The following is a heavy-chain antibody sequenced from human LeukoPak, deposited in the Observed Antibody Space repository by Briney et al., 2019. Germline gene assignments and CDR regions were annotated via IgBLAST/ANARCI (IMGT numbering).Heavy chain of an antibody. CDR2: INAGNGNT. CDR1: GYTFTSYA. CDR3: ARVVRSRPFYDY. Sequence: ASVTVSCKASGYTFTSYAMHWVRQAPGQRLEWMGWINAGNGNTKYSQKFQGRVTITRDTSASTAYMELSSLRSEDTAVYYCARVVRSRPFYDYWGQGTLVTVSS. D-gene: IGHD2-21*01. V-gene: IGHV1-3*01. J-gene: IGHJ4*02.